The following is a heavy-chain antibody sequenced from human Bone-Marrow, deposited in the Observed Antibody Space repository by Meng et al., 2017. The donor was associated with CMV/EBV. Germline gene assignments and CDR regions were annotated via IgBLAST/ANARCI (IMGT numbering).Heavy chain of an antibody. Sequence: ASVKVSCKASGYTFTSYDINWVRQATGQGLEWMGWMNPNSGNTGYAQKFQGRVTITRNTSISTAYMELSSLRSEDTAVYYCAGGRLAVAPYNWFDPWGQGNLVTVAS. J-gene: IGHJ5*02. V-gene: IGHV1-8*03. D-gene: IGHD6-19*01. CDR3: AGGRLAVAPYNWFDP. CDR1: GYTFTSYD. CDR2: MNPNSGNT.